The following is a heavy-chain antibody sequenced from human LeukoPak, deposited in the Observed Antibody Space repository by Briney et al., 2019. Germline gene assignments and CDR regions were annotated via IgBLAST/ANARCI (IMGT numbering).Heavy chain of an antibody. J-gene: IGHJ6*03. CDR1: GFTFSSYD. D-gene: IGHD2-15*01. V-gene: IGHV3-23*01. CDR2: ISRSGGTT. Sequence: GGSLRLSCAASGFTFSSYDMTWVRQTPGKGLEWVALISRSGGTTYYADSVQGRFTISRDNSKNTLYLQMNSLRAEDTAEYYCAKRGGTESFYYYYMDVWGKGTTVTVSS. CDR3: AKRGGTESFYYYYMDV.